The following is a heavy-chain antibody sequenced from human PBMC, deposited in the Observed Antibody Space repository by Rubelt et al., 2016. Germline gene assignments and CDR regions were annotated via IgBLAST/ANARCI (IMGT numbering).Heavy chain of an antibody. CDR3: ARYYYDSSGYVYFDY. Sequence: QVQLVQSGAEVKKPGASAKVSCKVSGYTLTELSMHWVRQAPGKGIEWMGGFDPEDGETIYAQKFQGRVTITRDTSASTAYMELSSLRSEDTAVYYCARYYYDSSGYVYFDYWGQGTLVTVSS. CDR2: FDPEDGET. J-gene: IGHJ4*02. V-gene: IGHV1-24*01. D-gene: IGHD3-22*01. CDR1: GYTLTELS.